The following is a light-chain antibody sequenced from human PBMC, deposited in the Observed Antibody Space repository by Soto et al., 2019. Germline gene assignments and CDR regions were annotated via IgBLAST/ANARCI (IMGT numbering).Light chain of an antibody. CDR3: QQYSGDPAT. J-gene: IGKJ1*01. V-gene: IGKV1-5*03. CDR1: QSINKW. Sequence: DILLTQSPSTLSASVGDRVTISCRASQSINKWLAWYQHKPGKAPNLLIYEVSTLHSGVPSRFSGSGSGRELAVTVSSLRPDDFATYYCQQYSGDPATVGQGTKVDIK. CDR2: EVS.